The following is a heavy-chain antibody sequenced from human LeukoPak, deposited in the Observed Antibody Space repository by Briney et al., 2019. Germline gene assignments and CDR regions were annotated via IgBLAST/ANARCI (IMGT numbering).Heavy chain of an antibody. Sequence: ASVKVSCKVSGYTLTELSMHWVRQAPGKGLEWMGGFDPEDGETIYAQKFQGRVTMTEDTSTDTANMELSSLRSEDTAVYYCATVGGSYFAFDIWGQGTMVTVSS. CDR1: GYTLTELS. CDR3: ATVGGSYFAFDI. CDR2: FDPEDGET. D-gene: IGHD1-26*01. J-gene: IGHJ3*02. V-gene: IGHV1-24*01.